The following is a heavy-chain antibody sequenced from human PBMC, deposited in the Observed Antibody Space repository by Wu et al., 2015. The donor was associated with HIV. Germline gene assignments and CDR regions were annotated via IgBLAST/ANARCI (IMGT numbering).Heavy chain of an antibody. J-gene: IGHJ6*03. Sequence: QVQLVQSGAEVKKPGASVKVSCKASGYTFTGYYMHWVRQAPGQGLEWMGWINPNSGGTNYAQKFQGRVTMTRDTSISTAYMELSRLRSDDTAVYYCARESDKYSPPHYYMDVWGKGTTVTVSS. CDR1: GYTFTGYY. D-gene: IGHD4-11*01. CDR2: INPNSGGT. CDR3: ARESDKYSPPHYYMDV. V-gene: IGHV1-2*02.